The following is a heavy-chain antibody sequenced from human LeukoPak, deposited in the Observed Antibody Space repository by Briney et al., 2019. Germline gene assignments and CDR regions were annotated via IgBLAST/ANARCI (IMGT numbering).Heavy chain of an antibody. D-gene: IGHD1-26*01. CDR3: ARHRLVGSSQFDP. V-gene: IGHV4-59*08. CDR2: IYYSGST. Sequence: PSGTLSLTCTVSGGSFTSYYWSWIRQPPGKGPEWLGYIYYSGSTNYNPSLKSRVTISVDTSKSQVSLKLSSVTAADTAVYYCARHRLVGSSQFDPWGQGTLVTVSS. J-gene: IGHJ5*02. CDR1: GGSFTSYY.